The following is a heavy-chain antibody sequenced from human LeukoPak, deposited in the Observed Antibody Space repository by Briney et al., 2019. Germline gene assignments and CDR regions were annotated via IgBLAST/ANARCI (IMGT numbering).Heavy chain of an antibody. CDR1: GFTFGDYA. Sequence: PGRSLRLSCTTSGFTFGDYAMSWVRQAPEKGLEWVSFIRRKAHGGTTEYAASVKGRFSSSRDDSKSIAYLQMNSLKTEDTAVYFCTRVTYYYDNSGYFHFDSWGQGSLVTVSS. V-gene: IGHV3-49*04. J-gene: IGHJ4*02. CDR2: IRRKAHGGTT. D-gene: IGHD3-22*01. CDR3: TRVTYYYDNSGYFHFDS.